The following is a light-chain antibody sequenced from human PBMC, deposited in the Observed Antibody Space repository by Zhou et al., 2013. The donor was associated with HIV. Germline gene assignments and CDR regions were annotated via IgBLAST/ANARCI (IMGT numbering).Light chain of an antibody. CDR3: QQYDHWPPNT. CDR1: QSVTSH. J-gene: IGKJ2*01. V-gene: IGKV3-15*01. CDR2: AAS. Sequence: EVVMTQSPATLSLSPGERATLSCRASQSVTSHLGWYQQKPGQAPRLLIYAASTRATGIPARFSGSGLGQSSLSPSAACSLRFCSLYCQQYDHWPPNTFGRGTIPGDQT.